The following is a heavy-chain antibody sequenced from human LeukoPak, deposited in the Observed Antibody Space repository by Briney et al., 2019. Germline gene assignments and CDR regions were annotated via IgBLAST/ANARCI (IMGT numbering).Heavy chain of an antibody. J-gene: IGHJ5*02. CDR2: IYYSGST. D-gene: IGHD6-13*01. CDR1: GGSISSSSYY. Sequence: SETLSLTCTVSGGSISSSSYYWGWIRQPPGKGLEWIGSIYYSGSTYYNPSLKSRVTISVDTSKNQFSLKLSSVAAADTAVYYCAGSAAGIVIRFDPWGQGTLVTVSS. V-gene: IGHV4-39*01. CDR3: AGSAAGIVIRFDP.